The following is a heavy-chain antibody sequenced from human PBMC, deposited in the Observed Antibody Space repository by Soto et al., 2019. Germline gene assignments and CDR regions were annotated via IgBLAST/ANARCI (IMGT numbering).Heavy chain of an antibody. CDR1: RFNYRQYA. CDR2: ISGGGGSK. J-gene: IGHJ4*02. D-gene: IGHD3-16*01. V-gene: IGHV3-23*01. Sequence: PGGSLILSCAASRFNYRQYAMSLVRQAPGKGLEWVSAISGGGGSKHYADSVKGRFTISRDDSKNTLYLQMKSLRAEDTAVYYCASDSLYFFYVWGGGLGASRTVFAFWVKGTSVTGSS. CDR3: ASDSLYFFYVWGGGLGASRTVFAF.